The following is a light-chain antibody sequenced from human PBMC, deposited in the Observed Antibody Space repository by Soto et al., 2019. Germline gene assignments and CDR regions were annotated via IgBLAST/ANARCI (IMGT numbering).Light chain of an antibody. Sequence: EVVLTQAPGTLSLSPCERATLSCRSSQSVSSSYLAWYQQKPGQAPRLLIYGASSRATGIPDRFSGSGSGTTFTLTISSLQSDDFATYYCLQYNGYYRTFGQGTKVDIK. CDR1: QSVSSSY. J-gene: IGKJ1*01. CDR2: GAS. CDR3: LQYNGYYRT. V-gene: IGKV3-20*01.